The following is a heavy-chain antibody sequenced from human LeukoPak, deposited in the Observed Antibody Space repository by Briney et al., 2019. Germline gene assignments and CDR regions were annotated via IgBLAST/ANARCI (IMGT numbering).Heavy chain of an antibody. J-gene: IGHJ4*02. D-gene: IGHD2-15*01. V-gene: IGHV3-23*01. CDR2: ISDSGGST. CDR3: AATGVVVAATATGYYFDY. CDR1: GCTFSSYA. Sequence: GGSLRLSCGASGCTFSSYAMSWVRQAPGKGLEWVSSISDSGGSTYYGDSVKGRFSISRDNSKNTLSLQMNSLRAEDTAVYCCAATGVVVAATATGYYFDYWGEGSLVTVSS.